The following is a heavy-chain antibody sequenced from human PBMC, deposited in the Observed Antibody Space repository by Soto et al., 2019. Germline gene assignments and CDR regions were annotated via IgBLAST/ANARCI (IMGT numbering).Heavy chain of an antibody. CDR1: GFSFSKYA. Sequence: QVQLVESGGGVVQPERSLRLSCAACGFSFSKYAMHWFRQARGTGLEWVAVVSNDGSNPYYADSVKGRFTISRDNSKNTLYLQMNSLREEDTAVYYCARTGYDRSGYFVEYYFDYWGQGTLVTVSS. CDR2: VSNDGSNP. D-gene: IGHD3-22*01. J-gene: IGHJ4*02. V-gene: IGHV3-30-3*01. CDR3: ARTGYDRSGYFVEYYFDY.